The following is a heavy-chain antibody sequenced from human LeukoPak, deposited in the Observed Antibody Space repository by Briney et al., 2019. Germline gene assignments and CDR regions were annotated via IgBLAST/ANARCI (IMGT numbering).Heavy chain of an antibody. Sequence: GGSLRLSCAASGFTFSNDWMRWVRQAPGKGLEWVGRIKSKTDGGTTDYAAPVKGRFTISRDDSKNTLYLQMNSLKTEDTAVYYCTTDRRGNCNYEHWGQGTLVTVSS. CDR2: IKSKTDGGTT. D-gene: IGHD1-7*01. CDR1: GFTFSNDW. J-gene: IGHJ1*01. V-gene: IGHV3-15*01. CDR3: TTDRRGNCNYEH.